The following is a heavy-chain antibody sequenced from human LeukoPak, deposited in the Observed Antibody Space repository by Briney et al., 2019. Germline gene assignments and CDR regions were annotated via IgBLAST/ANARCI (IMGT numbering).Heavy chain of an antibody. Sequence: GGSLRLSCAASGFTFSSYGMHWVRQAPGKGLEWVAVISYDGSNKYYADSVKGRFTISRDNSKNTLYLQVNSLRAEDTAAYYCAKDLIYWGQGTLVTVSS. CDR1: GFTFSSYG. CDR2: ISYDGSNK. D-gene: IGHD3-16*01. J-gene: IGHJ4*02. CDR3: AKDLIY. V-gene: IGHV3-30*18.